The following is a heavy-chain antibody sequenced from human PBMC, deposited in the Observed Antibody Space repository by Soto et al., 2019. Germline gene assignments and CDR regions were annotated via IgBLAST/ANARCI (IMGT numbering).Heavy chain of an antibody. V-gene: IGHV1-8*01. CDR2: MNPGSGDT. D-gene: IGHD3-16*01. Sequence: ASVKVSCKASGYSFTNNDVTWVRQATGQGLEWMGWMNPGSGDTGYAQKFQGRVTMTRDISIATAYMELSSLRSDDTAIYYCARMATFGSLNWFDPWVQGTLVTVSS. CDR1: GYSFTNND. J-gene: IGHJ5*02. CDR3: ARMATFGSLNWFDP.